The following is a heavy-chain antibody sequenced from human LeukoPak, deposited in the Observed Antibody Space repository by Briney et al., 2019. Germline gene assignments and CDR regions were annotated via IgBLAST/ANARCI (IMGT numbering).Heavy chain of an antibody. J-gene: IGHJ6*03. CDR1: GGTFSSYA. Sequence: SVKVSCKASGGTFSSYAISWVRQAPGRGLEWMGGIIPIFDTANYAQKFQGRVTITADESTSTAYMELSSLRSEDTAVYYCATGAIFGVGKGYYYYMDVWGKGTTVTVSS. CDR2: IIPIFDTA. CDR3: ATGAIFGVGKGYYYYMDV. V-gene: IGHV1-69*13. D-gene: IGHD3-3*01.